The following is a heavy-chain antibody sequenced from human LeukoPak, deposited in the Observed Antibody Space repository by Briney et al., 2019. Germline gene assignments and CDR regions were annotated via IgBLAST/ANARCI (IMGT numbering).Heavy chain of an antibody. CDR2: IRFDGSTK. V-gene: IGHV3-30*02. CDR1: GFAFSSYG. Sequence: GGSLRLSCAASGFAFSSYGMHWVRQAPGKGLEWVAFIRFDGSTKYYADSVKGRYTISRDNSENTLYLQMNSLRAEDTAVYYCAKSSYCSSTSCYLPLDYWGQGTLVSVSS. CDR3: AKSSYCSSTSCYLPLDY. D-gene: IGHD2-2*01. J-gene: IGHJ4*02.